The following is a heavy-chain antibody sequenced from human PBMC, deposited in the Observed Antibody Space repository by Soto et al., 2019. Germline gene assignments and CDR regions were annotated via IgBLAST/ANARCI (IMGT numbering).Heavy chain of an antibody. Sequence: VSGGNIRNFAISWILQTKGKGLEWVSAISGSGGSTYYADSVKGRFTISRDNSKNTLYLQMNSLRAEDTAVYYCAXAGSSSWEPPYYFDYWGKGTLDIVFS. J-gene: IGHJ4*02. V-gene: IGHV3-23*01. CDR3: AXAGSSSWEPPYYFDY. D-gene: IGHD6-13*01. CDR1: GGNIRNFA. CDR2: ISGSGGST.